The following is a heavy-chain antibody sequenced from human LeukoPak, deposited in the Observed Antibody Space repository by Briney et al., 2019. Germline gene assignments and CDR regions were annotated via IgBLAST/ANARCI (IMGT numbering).Heavy chain of an antibody. D-gene: IGHD2-2*02. CDR2: ISYDGSNK. Sequence: PGGSLRLSCAASGFTFSSYAMHWVRQAPGKGLEWVAVISYDGSNKYYAGSVKGRFTISRDNSKNTLYLQMNSLRAEDTAVYYCARDLKWVPAAISPIDDYWGQGTLVTVSS. CDR1: GFTFSSYA. J-gene: IGHJ4*02. V-gene: IGHV3-30-3*01. CDR3: ARDLKWVPAAISPIDDY.